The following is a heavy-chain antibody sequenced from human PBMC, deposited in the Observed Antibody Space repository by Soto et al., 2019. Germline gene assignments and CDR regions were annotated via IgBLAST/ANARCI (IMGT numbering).Heavy chain of an antibody. V-gene: IGHV3-21*01. J-gene: IGHJ4*02. CDR1: GFAFSSYS. D-gene: IGHD3-9*01. Sequence: NPGGSLRLSCAASGFAFSSYSMNWVRQAPGKGLEWVSSISSSSSYIYYADSVKGRFTISRDNAKNSLYLQMNSLRAEDTAVYYCARDFPDKPCPDYWGQGTLVTVSS. CDR3: ARDFPDKPCPDY. CDR2: ISSSSSYI.